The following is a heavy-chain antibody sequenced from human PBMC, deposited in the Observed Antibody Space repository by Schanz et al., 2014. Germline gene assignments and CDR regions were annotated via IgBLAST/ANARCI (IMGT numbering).Heavy chain of an antibody. V-gene: IGHV3-21*04. D-gene: IGHD6-13*01. CDR3: AREQIMAAAGLVDY. CDR2: ISSSGSYI. Sequence: VQLLQFGGGVVQPGGSLRLSCAASGFTFSSYAMHWVRQAPGKGLEWVSSISSSGSYIHYADSVKGRFTISRDNAKNTLYLQMNSLRAEDTAVYYCAREQIMAAAGLVDYWGHGTLXTVSS. CDR1: GFTFSSYA. J-gene: IGHJ4*01.